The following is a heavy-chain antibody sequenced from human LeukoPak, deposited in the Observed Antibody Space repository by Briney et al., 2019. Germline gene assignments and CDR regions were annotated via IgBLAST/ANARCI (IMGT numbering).Heavy chain of an antibody. CDR2: INPNSGCT. V-gene: IGHV1-2*02. Sequence: ASVKVSCKASGYTFTSYYMHWVRQAPGQGLEWMGWINPNSGCTNYAQKFQGRVTMTRDTSISTAYMELNRLRSDDTAVYYCATFAGEHQVPFDDRGQVALVTASS. J-gene: IGHJ4*02. CDR3: ATFAGEHQVPFDD. D-gene: IGHD6-13*01. CDR1: GYTFTSYY.